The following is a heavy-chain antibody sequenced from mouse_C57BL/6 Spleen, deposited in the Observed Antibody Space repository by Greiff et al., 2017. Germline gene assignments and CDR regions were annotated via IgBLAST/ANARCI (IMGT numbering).Heavy chain of an antibody. J-gene: IGHJ2*01. D-gene: IGHD1-1*01. CDR3: ARSITTVVATRDY. CDR1: GYTFTSYW. V-gene: IGHV1-50*01. Sequence: QVQLQQPGAELVKPGASVKLSCKASGYTFTSYWMQWVKQRPGQGLEWIGEIDPSDSYTNYNQKFKGKATLTVDTSSSTAYMQLSSLTSEDSAVYYCARSITTVVATRDYWGQGTTLTVSS. CDR2: IDPSDSYT.